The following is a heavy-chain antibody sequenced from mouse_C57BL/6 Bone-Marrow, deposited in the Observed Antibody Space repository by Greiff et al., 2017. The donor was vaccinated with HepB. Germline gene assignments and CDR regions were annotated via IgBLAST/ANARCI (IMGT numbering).Heavy chain of an antibody. CDR2: IDPENGDT. Sequence: QLQQSGAELVRPGASVKLSCTASGFNIKDDYMHWVKQRPEQGLEWIGWIDPENGDTEYASKFQGKATITADTSSNTAYLHLSSLTSEDTAVYYCTTWGYNYYAMDYWGQGTSVTVSS. D-gene: IGHD2-2*01. CDR1: GFNIKDDY. CDR3: TTWGYNYYAMDY. J-gene: IGHJ4*01. V-gene: IGHV14-4*01.